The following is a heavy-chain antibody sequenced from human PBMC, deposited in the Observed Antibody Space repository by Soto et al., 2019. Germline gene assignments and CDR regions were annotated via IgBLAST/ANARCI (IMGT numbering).Heavy chain of an antibody. CDR2: ISSNGDST. Sequence: GGSLRLSCAASGFTFSSYAMHWVRQAPGKGLEYVSAISSNGDSTYYANSVKGRFTISRDNSKNTLYLQMNSLRAEDTAVYYCARDRYSYYDFWSGSLPYYYYGMDVWGQGTTVTVSS. D-gene: IGHD3-3*01. J-gene: IGHJ6*02. CDR1: GFTFSSYA. V-gene: IGHV3-64*01. CDR3: ARDRYSYYDFWSGSLPYYYYGMDV.